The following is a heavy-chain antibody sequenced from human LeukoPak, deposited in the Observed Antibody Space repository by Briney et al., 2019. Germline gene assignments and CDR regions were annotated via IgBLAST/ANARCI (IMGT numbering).Heavy chain of an antibody. CDR3: ARGGGCSSTSCYDDAFDI. V-gene: IGHV1-8*03. D-gene: IGHD2-2*01. CDR2: MNPNSGNT. CDR1: GYTFTSYD. J-gene: IGHJ3*02. Sequence: GASVKVSCKASGYTFTSYDINWVRQATGQGLEWMGWMNPNSGNTGYAQKFQGRVTITRNTSISTAYMELSSLRSEDTAVYYCARGGGCSSTSCYDDAFDIWGQGTMVTVSS.